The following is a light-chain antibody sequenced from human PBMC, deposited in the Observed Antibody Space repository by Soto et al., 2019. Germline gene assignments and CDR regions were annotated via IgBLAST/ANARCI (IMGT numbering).Light chain of an antibody. CDR3: SSYSTISTYV. Sequence: QSALTQPASVSGSPGRSLTISCTGTSSDVGGYNFVSWYQQHPGKAPKFMIYDVSNRPSGVSNRFSGSKSGNTASLTISGLQAEDEADYYCSSYSTISTYVFGTGTKLTVL. V-gene: IGLV2-14*01. CDR1: SSDVGGYNF. CDR2: DVS. J-gene: IGLJ1*01.